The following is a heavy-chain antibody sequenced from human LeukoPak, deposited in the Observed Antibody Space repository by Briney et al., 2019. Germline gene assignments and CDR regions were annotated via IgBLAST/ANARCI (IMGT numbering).Heavy chain of an antibody. CDR3: ARWHSHGRYFDY. CDR1: GGSISGYY. CDR2: TSDSGGHT. D-gene: IGHD2-21*01. Sequence: SETLSLXCTVSGGSISGYYWNWIRRPPGQGLEWIGYTSDSGGHTDYKPSLKSRVAISVDTSKNQFSLKLTFATAADTAVYYCARWHSHGRYFDYWGQGALVTVSS. V-gene: IGHV4-59*01. J-gene: IGHJ4*02.